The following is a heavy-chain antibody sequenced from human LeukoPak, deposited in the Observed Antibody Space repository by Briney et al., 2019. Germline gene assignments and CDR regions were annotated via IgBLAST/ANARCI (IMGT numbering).Heavy chain of an antibody. D-gene: IGHD5-12*01. CDR3: ARGRGSTSRY. CDR2: ISTYNGNT. J-gene: IGHJ4*02. CDR1: GYTFTSYG. Sequence: ASVKVSCKASGYTFTSYGITWVRQAPGQGLEWMGWISTYNGNTNCAQNLQGRVTMTADTSTSTAYMELRTLISDDTAVYYCARGRGSTSRYWGQGTLVTVSS. V-gene: IGHV1-18*01.